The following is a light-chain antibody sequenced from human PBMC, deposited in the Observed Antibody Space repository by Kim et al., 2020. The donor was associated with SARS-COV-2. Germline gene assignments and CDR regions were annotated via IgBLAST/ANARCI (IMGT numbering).Light chain of an antibody. V-gene: IGLV1-40*03. CDR1: TSDIGAHYD. Sequence: QTVTISCTGSTSDIGAHYDVHWYQQIPGKAPRLLIYGNTNRPSDVPDRFSGSQSGASASLAITGLQVGDEADYCCHSYDSRLAGFVFGSGTKVTVL. CDR3: HSYDSRLAGFV. J-gene: IGLJ1*01. CDR2: GNT.